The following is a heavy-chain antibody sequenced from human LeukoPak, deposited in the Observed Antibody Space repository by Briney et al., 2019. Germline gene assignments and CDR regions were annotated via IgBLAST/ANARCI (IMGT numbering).Heavy chain of an antibody. Sequence: GGSLTLSCAASGFTFSSYAMHWVRQAPGKGLEGVAVISYDGSNKYYADSVKGRFTISRDNSKNTLYLQMNSLRAEDTAVYYCARESVGYCSGGSCYPEYYYYYYMDVWGKGTTVTISS. J-gene: IGHJ6*03. V-gene: IGHV3-30*04. CDR3: ARESVGYCSGGSCYPEYYYYYYMDV. CDR2: ISYDGSNK. D-gene: IGHD2-15*01. CDR1: GFTFSSYA.